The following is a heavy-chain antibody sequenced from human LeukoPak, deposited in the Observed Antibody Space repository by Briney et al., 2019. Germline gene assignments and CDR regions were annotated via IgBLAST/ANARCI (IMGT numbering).Heavy chain of an antibody. CDR2: ISGSGGNT. J-gene: IGHJ3*02. CDR1: GFTFSDYY. V-gene: IGHV3-23*01. CDR3: AKEWDLLGAFDI. Sequence: GGSLRLSCAASGFTFSDYYMSWIRQAPGRGLEWVSAISGSGGNTFYADSVKGRFTISRDNSKNTLYLQMNSLRAGDTAVYFCAKEWDLLGAFDIWGQGTVVTVSS. D-gene: IGHD1-26*01.